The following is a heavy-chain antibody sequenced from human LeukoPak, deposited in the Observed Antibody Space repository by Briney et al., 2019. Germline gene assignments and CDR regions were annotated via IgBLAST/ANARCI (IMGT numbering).Heavy chain of an antibody. CDR3: AKEEPPQWGPYYDILTGYYCDY. D-gene: IGHD3-9*01. V-gene: IGHV1-69*05. CDR1: GGTFSSYA. Sequence: GSSVKVSCKASGGTFSSYAISWVRQAPGQGLEWMGRIIPIFGTANYAQKFQGRVTITTDESTSTAYMELSSLRSEDTAVYYCAKEEPPQWGPYYDILTGYYCDYWGQGTLVTVSS. J-gene: IGHJ4*02. CDR2: IIPIFGTA.